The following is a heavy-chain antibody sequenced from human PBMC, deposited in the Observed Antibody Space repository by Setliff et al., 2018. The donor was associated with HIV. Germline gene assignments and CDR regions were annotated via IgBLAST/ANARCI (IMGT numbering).Heavy chain of an antibody. Sequence: GGSLRLSCAASGFTFISYSMNWVRQAPGKGLEWVSFISPSGTYIHYADSLKGRFTISRDNAKNSLYLQMNSLRAEDTAVYYCARMWSYYDFWSGYYYWGQGTLVTVSS. CDR1: GFTFISYS. J-gene: IGHJ4*02. CDR3: ARMWSYYDFWSGYYY. V-gene: IGHV3-21*01. D-gene: IGHD3-3*01. CDR2: ISPSGTYI.